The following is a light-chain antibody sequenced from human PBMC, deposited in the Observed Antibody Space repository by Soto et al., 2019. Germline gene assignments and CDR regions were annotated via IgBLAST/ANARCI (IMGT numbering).Light chain of an antibody. CDR3: QQYENLPT. CDR1: QNINNY. J-gene: IGKJ5*01. Sequence: DIQTTQSPSSLSASVGARVTITCQASQNINNYINLYQQKPGRAPKLLIYDASNLEAGVPSRFRGSGSGTDFTFTISRLQPEDIATYYCQQYENLPTFGQGTRLEIK. V-gene: IGKV1-33*01. CDR2: DAS.